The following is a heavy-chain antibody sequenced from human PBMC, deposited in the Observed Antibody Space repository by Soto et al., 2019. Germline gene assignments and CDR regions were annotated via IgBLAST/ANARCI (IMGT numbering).Heavy chain of an antibody. CDR3: AKVVGNWNRYYYYGMDV. D-gene: IGHD1-20*01. V-gene: IGHV3-48*01. Sequence: GGSLRLSCAASGFTFSSYSMNWVRQAPGKGLEWVSYISSNRSNIYYADSVKGRFTISRDNSKNTLYLQMNSLRAEDTAVYYCAKVVGNWNRYYYYGMDVWGQGTTVTVSS. CDR2: ISSNRSNI. J-gene: IGHJ6*02. CDR1: GFTFSSYS.